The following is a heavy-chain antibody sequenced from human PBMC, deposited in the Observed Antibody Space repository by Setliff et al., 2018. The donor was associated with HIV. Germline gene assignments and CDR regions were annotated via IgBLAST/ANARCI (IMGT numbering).Heavy chain of an antibody. V-gene: IGHV4-59*10. CDR3: ARHAAAAPFRY. D-gene: IGHD6-13*01. CDR1: GGPFSTYY. J-gene: IGHJ4*02. Sequence: SETLSLTCAVYGGPFSTYYWSWIRQPAGKGLEWIGRVSTSGSTKYNPSLKSRVTISIDTSKNQFSLKLSSVTAADTAVYFCARHAAAAPFRYWGQGTLVTV. CDR2: VSTSGST.